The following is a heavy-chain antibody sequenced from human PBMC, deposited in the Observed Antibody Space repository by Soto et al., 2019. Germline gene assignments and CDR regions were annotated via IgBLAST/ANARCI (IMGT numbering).Heavy chain of an antibody. CDR1: GGSFSSYT. CDR3: ARVGDCSGGSCYLDGMDV. V-gene: IGHV1-69*02. J-gene: IGHJ6*02. CDR2: IISILGIA. D-gene: IGHD2-15*01. Sequence: SVKGSCKASGGSFSSYTSSWVRQAPGQGLEWMGRIISILGIANYAQKFQGRVTITADKSTSTAYMELSSLRSEDTAVYYCARVGDCSGGSCYLDGMDVWGQGTTVTVSS.